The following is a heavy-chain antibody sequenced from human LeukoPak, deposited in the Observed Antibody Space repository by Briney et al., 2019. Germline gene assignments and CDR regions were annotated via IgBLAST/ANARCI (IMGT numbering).Heavy chain of an antibody. Sequence: PGGSETLLCAASAFTFRSYAMSWVRQAGGKGLEWVSAISGSGGSTYYADSVKGRFTISRDNSKNTLYLQMSSLRAEDTAVYYCAKPKDNARYCFDYWGQGMLVTVSS. CDR2: ISGSGGST. V-gene: IGHV3-23*01. CDR3: AKPKDNARYCFDY. D-gene: IGHD1-14*01. CDR1: AFTFRSYA. J-gene: IGHJ4*02.